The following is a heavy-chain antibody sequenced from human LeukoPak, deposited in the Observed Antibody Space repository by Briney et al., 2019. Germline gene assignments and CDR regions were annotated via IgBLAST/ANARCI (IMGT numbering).Heavy chain of an antibody. CDR2: ISGSGGST. CDR3: AKRYEAIFGVVTPGGYFDY. J-gene: IGHJ4*02. V-gene: IGHV3-23*01. D-gene: IGHD3-3*01. CDR1: GLTFSSYA. Sequence: PGGSLRLSCAASGLTFSSYAMSWVRQAPGKGLEWVSAISGSGGSTYYADSVKGRFTISRDNSKNTLYLQMNSLRAEDTAVYYCAKRYEAIFGVVTPGGYFDYWGQGTLATVSS.